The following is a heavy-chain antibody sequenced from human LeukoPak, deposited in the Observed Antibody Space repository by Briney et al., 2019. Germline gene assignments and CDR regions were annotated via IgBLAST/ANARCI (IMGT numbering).Heavy chain of an antibody. Sequence: SETLSLTCTVSGYSISSGYYWGWIRQPPGKGLEWIGSIYHSGSTYYNPSLKSRVIISVDTSKNQFSLKLSSVTAADTAVYYCARHSPVGIYYFDYWGQGTLVTVSS. CDR3: ARHSPVGIYYFDY. D-gene: IGHD1-26*01. V-gene: IGHV4-38-2*02. CDR2: IYHSGST. CDR1: GYSISSGYY. J-gene: IGHJ4*02.